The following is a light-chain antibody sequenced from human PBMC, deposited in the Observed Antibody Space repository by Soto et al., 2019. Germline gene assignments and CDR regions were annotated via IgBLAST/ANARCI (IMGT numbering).Light chain of an antibody. Sequence: LTCTLSSGHSSYAIAWHQQQPEKGPRYLMKLDSDGSHTKGDAIPDRFSGSSSGAERYLTISSLQSEDEADYYCQTWGTGIHVVFGGGTKLTVL. J-gene: IGLJ2*01. CDR3: QTWGTGIHVV. V-gene: IGLV4-69*01. CDR1: SGHSSYA. CDR2: LDSDGSH.